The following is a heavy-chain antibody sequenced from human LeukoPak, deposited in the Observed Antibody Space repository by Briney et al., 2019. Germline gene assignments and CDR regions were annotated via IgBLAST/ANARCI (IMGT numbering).Heavy chain of an antibody. CDR2: ISGSGGST. V-gene: IGHV3-23*01. CDR1: GFTFSSYW. J-gene: IGHJ4*02. Sequence: GGSLRLSCAASGFTFSSYWMSWVRQAPGKGLEWVSAISGSGGSTYYADSVKGRFTISRDNSKNTLYLQMNSLRAEDTAVYYCAKGYESSGYYVDYFDYWGQGTLVTVSS. CDR3: AKGYESSGYYVDYFDY. D-gene: IGHD3-22*01.